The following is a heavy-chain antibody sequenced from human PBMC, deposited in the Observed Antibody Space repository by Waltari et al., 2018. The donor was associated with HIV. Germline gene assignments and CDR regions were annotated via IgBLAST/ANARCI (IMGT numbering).Heavy chain of an antibody. V-gene: IGHV3-23*01. Sequence: EVQVLESGGALVQPGGSLRLSCAVSGFTFSNYGMSWVGQAPGKGLELVSTISGSGGSTYYADSVKGRFTVSRDNSKNTLYLQMNSLRAEDTAVYFCVKEHQYSHSWYSYYGMDVWGQGTTVTVSS. CDR1: GFTFSNYG. J-gene: IGHJ6*02. CDR3: VKEHQYSHSWYSYYGMDV. D-gene: IGHD6-13*01. CDR2: ISGSGGST.